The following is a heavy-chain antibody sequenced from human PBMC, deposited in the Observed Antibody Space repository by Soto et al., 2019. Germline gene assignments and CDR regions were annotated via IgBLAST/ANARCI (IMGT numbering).Heavy chain of an antibody. CDR1: GFTFSNYG. D-gene: IGHD2-2*02. V-gene: IGHV3-30*18. J-gene: IGHJ3*02. Sequence: QVQLVESGGGVVQPGRSLRLSCAASGFTFSNYGMHWVRQAPGKGLEWVAVISYDGSNKYYADSVKGRFTISRDNSKNTLYLQMNSLRAEDTAVYYCAKTLGIPDAFDIWGQGTMVTVSS. CDR2: ISYDGSNK. CDR3: AKTLGIPDAFDI.